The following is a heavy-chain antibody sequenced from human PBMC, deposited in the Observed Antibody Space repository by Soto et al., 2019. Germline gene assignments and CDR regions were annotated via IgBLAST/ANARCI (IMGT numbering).Heavy chain of an antibody. CDR2: IIPIFGTA. CDR3: ARAGYQLLYVWFDP. D-gene: IGHD2-2*02. V-gene: IGHV1-69*13. CDR1: GGTFSSYA. Sequence: GAPVKVSCKASGGTFSSYAISWVRQAPGQGLEWMGGIIPIFGTANYAQKFQGRVTITADESTSTAYMELSSLRSEDTAVYYCARAGYQLLYVWFDPWGQGTLVTVSS. J-gene: IGHJ5*02.